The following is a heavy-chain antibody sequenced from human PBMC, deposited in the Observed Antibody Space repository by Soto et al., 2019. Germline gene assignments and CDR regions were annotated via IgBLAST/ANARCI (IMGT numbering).Heavy chain of an antibody. Sequence: QVQLQESGTKLVKPSETLSLTCTVSGASINDYYWSWIRQTPGKGLEWVGFMYYSETTKYDPSLKGRVNMSVDTSKYQVSLTLNSVPASDKALYYCARANSSTWYKFEYKWFDTGGQGTLVTFSS. J-gene: IGHJ5*02. V-gene: IGHV4-59*01. D-gene: IGHD6-13*01. CDR1: GASINDYY. CDR2: MYYSETT. CDR3: ARANSSTWYKFEYKWFDT.